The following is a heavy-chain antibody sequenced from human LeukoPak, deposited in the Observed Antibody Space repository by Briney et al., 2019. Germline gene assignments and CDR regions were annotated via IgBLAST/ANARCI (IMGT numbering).Heavy chain of an antibody. J-gene: IGHJ6*02. CDR3: TTGKGGGYYYYYGMDV. D-gene: IGHD3-16*01. CDR1: GLTFSNAW. Sequence: GGSLRLSCAASGLTFSNAWMSWVRQAPGKGLEWVGRIKSKTDGGTTDYAAPVKGRFTISRDDSKNTLYLQMNSLKTEDTAVYYCTTGKGGGYYYYYGMDVWGQGTTVTVSS. V-gene: IGHV3-15*01. CDR2: IKSKTDGGTT.